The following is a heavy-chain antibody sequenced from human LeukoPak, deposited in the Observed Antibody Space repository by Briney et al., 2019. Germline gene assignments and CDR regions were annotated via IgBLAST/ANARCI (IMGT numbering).Heavy chain of an antibody. V-gene: IGHV3-64*01. CDR1: GFNFKIYS. D-gene: IGHD6-25*01. CDR2: ISSNGGST. J-gene: IGHJ4*02. CDR3: ARGRGYSLDY. Sequence: GGSLRLSCAASGFNFKIYSMHWVRQAPGEGLEYVSAISSNGGSTNYANSVKGRFIISRDNSKNTLYLQMGSLRAEDMAVYYCARGRGYSLDYWGQGTLVTVSS.